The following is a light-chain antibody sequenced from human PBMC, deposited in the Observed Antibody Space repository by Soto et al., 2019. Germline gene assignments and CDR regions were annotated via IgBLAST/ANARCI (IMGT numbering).Light chain of an antibody. V-gene: IGLV2-14*01. CDR3: SSYTSSSTAIV. Sequence: QSALTQPASVSGSPGQSITISCTGTSSDVGGYDYVSWYQQHPGKTPKLMIYEVSNRPSGVSNRFSGSKSGNTASLTIFGLQAEDEADYYVSSYTSSSTAIVFGTGTKVTVL. CDR2: EVS. CDR1: SSDVGGYDY. J-gene: IGLJ1*01.